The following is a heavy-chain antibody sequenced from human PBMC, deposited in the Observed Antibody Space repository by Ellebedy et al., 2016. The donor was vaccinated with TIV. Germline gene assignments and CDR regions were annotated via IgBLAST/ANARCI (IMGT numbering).Heavy chain of an antibody. D-gene: IGHD3-22*01. V-gene: IGHV1-46*01. J-gene: IGHJ4*02. CDR2: INPSGGSC. CDR3: ARDFYYDSSGYLDY. CDR1: AYTFTNYQ. Sequence: AASVKVSCKASAYTFTNYQLHWVRQPPGKGLEWMGIINPSGGSCSYAQKFQGRVTMTRDTSTSTVYMELSSLRSEDTAEYYCARDFYYDSSGYLDYWGQGTLVTVSS.